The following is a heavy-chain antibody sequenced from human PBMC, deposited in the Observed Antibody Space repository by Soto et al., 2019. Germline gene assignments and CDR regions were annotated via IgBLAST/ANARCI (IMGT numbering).Heavy chain of an antibody. Sequence: QVQLVESGGGVVQPGRSLRLSCAASGFTFSSYGILWVRQAPGKGLEWVSLVSYDGRNTYYADSVEGRFSISRDNFQNTVYLQMNSLRTEDTAVYYCVRGADHASGSYYTLDNWGQGSLVTVSS. CDR2: VSYDGRNT. V-gene: IGHV3-30*03. CDR3: VRGADHASGSYYTLDN. D-gene: IGHD3-10*01. J-gene: IGHJ4*02. CDR1: GFTFSSYG.